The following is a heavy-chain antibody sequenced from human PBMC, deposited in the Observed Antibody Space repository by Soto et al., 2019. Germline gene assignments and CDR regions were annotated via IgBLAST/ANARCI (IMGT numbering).Heavy chain of an antibody. CDR1: GCTFSSYA. V-gene: IGHV1-69*12. CDR3: ARGITGTVSYYYGMDV. CDR2: IIPIFGTA. D-gene: IGHD1-20*01. Sequence: QVQLVQSGAEVKKPGSSVKVSCKASGCTFSSYAISWVRQAPGQGLEWVGGIIPIFGTANYAQKFQGRVTITADESTSTAYMELSRLRSEDTAVYYCARGITGTVSYYYGMDVWGQGTTVTFSS. J-gene: IGHJ6*02.